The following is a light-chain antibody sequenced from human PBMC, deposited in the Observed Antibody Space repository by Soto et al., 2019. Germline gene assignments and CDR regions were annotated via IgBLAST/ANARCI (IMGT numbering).Light chain of an antibody. CDR1: SSNIGNNA. J-gene: IGLJ1*01. V-gene: IGLV1-36*01. CDR3: AAWDDSLNGYV. Sequence: QAVVTQEPSVSEAPRQRVTISCSGSSSNIGNNAVNWYQQLPGKAPKLLIYYDDLLPSGVSDRFSGSKSGTSASLAISGLQSEDEADYYCAAWDDSLNGYVFGTGTKLTVL. CDR2: YDD.